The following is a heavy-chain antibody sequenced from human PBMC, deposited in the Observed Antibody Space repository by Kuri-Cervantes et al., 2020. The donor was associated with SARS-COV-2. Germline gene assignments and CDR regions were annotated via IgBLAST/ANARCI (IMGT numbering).Heavy chain of an antibody. CDR2: INPNSGGT. V-gene: IGHV1-2*02. Sequence: ASVKVSCKASGYTFTGYYMHWVRQAPGQGLEWMGWINPNSGGTNYAQKFQGRVTMTRDTIISTAYMEPGSLRSEKTAVYYCAMVGAFDIWGQGTMVTVSS. CDR3: AMVGAFDI. J-gene: IGHJ3*02. CDR1: GYTFTGYY. D-gene: IGHD2-15*01.